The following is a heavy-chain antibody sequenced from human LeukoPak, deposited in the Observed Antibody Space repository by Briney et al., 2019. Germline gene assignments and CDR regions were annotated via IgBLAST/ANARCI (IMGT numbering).Heavy chain of an antibody. CDR2: IYYSGST. Sequence: SQTLSLTCTVSGGSISSGDYYWSWIRQPPGKGLEWIGYIYYSGSTNYNPSLKSRVTISVDASKNQFSLKLSSVTAADTAVYYCARHRGYSGYVEYRWFDPWGQGTLVTVSS. J-gene: IGHJ5*02. CDR3: ARHRGYSGYVEYRWFDP. D-gene: IGHD5-12*01. CDR1: GGSISSGDYY. V-gene: IGHV4-30-4*01.